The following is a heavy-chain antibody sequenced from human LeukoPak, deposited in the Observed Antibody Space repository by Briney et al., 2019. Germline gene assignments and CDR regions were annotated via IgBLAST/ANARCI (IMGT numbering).Heavy chain of an antibody. CDR3: AKGHIVGATPQDY. V-gene: IGHV3-23*01. Sequence: PGGSLRLSCAASGFIFSNYGMNWVRQAPGKGLEWVAAISASGSATSYADSVKGRFTISRDNSKNTLYLQMNSLRAEDTAVYYCAKGHIVGATPQDYWGQGTLVTVSS. CDR2: ISASGSAT. J-gene: IGHJ4*02. CDR1: GFIFSNYG. D-gene: IGHD1-26*01.